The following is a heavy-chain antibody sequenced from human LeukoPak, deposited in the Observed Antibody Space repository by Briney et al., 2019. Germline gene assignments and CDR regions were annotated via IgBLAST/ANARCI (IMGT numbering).Heavy chain of an antibody. D-gene: IGHD6-19*01. V-gene: IGHV4-59*12. Sequence: SETLSLTCTVSGGSISSYYWSWIRQPPGKGLEWIGYIYYSGSTNYNPSLKSRVTISVDTSKNQFSLKLSSVTAEDTAVYYCARGRGVAGKKQYYFDYWGQGTLVTVSS. CDR1: GGSISSYY. CDR3: ARGRGVAGKKQYYFDY. CDR2: IYYSGST. J-gene: IGHJ4*02.